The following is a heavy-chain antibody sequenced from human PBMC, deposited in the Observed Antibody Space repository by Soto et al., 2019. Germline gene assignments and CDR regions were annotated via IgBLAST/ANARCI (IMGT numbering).Heavy chain of an antibody. CDR3: AISAGGNSFFEY. CDR1: GGCISSSNW. D-gene: IGHD2-21*02. CDR2: IYHGGTT. Sequence: QVQLQESGPGVVKPSGTLSLTCAVSGGCISSSNWWSWVRQSPGKGLEWIGEIYHGGTTNYNPSLKSRVTISVDKSKDQFSLKLTSVTAADPAVYYCAISAGGNSFFEYWGQGTLVTVSS. J-gene: IGHJ4*02. V-gene: IGHV4-4*02.